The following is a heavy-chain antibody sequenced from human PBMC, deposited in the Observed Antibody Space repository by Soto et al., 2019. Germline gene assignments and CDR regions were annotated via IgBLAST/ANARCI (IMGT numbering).Heavy chain of an antibody. CDR2: IYHSGST. CDR3: ARSHITVFGVTDGFEI. D-gene: IGHD3-3*01. Sequence: SETLSLTCTVSGGSISSYYWNWIRQPPGKGLEWIGYIYHSGSTNYNPSLKSRVTISVDTSKNNFSLKLLSVTAADKAVYYCARSHITVFGVTDGFEIWGQGTMVTVSS. CDR1: GGSISSYY. J-gene: IGHJ3*02. V-gene: IGHV4-59*01.